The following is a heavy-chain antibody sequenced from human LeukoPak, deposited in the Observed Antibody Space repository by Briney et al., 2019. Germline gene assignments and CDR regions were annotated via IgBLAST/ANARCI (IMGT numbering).Heavy chain of an antibody. CDR1: GYTFTSYG. Sequence: ASVKVSCKASGYTFTSYGISWVRQAPGQGLEWMGWINTNTGNPTYAQGFTGRFVFSLDTSVSTAYLQISSLKAEDTAVYYCARYDSSGYPDYWGQGTLVTVSS. J-gene: IGHJ4*02. D-gene: IGHD3-22*01. CDR3: ARYDSSGYPDY. CDR2: INTNTGNP. V-gene: IGHV7-4-1*02.